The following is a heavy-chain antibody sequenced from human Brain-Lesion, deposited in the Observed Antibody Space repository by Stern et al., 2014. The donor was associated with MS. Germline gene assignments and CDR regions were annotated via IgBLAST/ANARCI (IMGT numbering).Heavy chain of an antibody. J-gene: IGHJ6*02. CDR2: IGNKANNYAT. Sequence: EVQLVQSGGGLVQPGGSLKLSCAASGLTFTASALHWVRQASGKGLEWVGRIGNKANNYATAYAESVKGRVTISRDDSKNTAYLQMNSLKSEDTAVYYCTRTRAYYYYGMDMWGQGTTVTVSS. CDR3: TRTRAYYYYGMDM. CDR1: GLTFTASA. V-gene: IGHV3-73*01.